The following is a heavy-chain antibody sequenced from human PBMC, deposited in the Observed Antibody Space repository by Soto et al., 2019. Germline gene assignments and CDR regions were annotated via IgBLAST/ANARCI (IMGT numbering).Heavy chain of an antibody. CDR1: GFTFSIYS. V-gene: IGHV3-48*02. CDR2: ISSSSSTI. J-gene: IGHJ6*02. CDR3: ARVYYYGSGSYLPGMDV. D-gene: IGHD3-10*01. Sequence: SLRLSCAASGFTFSIYSMNCVRQAPVKGLEWVSYISSSSSTIYYADSVKGRFTISRYNAKNSLYLQMNSLRDEDTAVYYCARVYYYGSGSYLPGMDVWGQGTTVTVSS.